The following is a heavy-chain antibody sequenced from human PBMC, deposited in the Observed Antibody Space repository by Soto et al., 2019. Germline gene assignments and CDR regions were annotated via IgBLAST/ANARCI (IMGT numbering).Heavy chain of an antibody. Sequence: KSSETLSLTCAVSGGSISSGGYSWSWIRQPPGKGLEWIGYIYHSGSTYYNPSLKSRVTISVDRSKNQFSLKLSSVTAADTAVYYCASAGYYDFWSGYPPYYYYGMDVWGQGTTVTVSS. CDR2: IYHSGST. CDR3: ASAGYYDFWSGYPPYYYYGMDV. CDR1: GGSISSGGYS. J-gene: IGHJ6*02. D-gene: IGHD3-3*01. V-gene: IGHV4-30-2*01.